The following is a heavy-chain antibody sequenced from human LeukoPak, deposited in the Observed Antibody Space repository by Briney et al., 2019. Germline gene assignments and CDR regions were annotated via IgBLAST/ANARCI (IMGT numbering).Heavy chain of an antibody. CDR2: ISSSGNT. J-gene: IGHJ4*02. V-gene: IGHV4-59*01. Sequence: SETLSLTCTVSGASISGYFWSWIRRPPGKGLEWIGYISSSGNTNYNPSLKSRVTISVDTSKNRFSLKLSSVTAADTAVFYCARIVGGDIDYWGQGTLVTVSS. CDR3: ARIVGGDIDY. CDR1: GASISGYF. D-gene: IGHD5-12*01.